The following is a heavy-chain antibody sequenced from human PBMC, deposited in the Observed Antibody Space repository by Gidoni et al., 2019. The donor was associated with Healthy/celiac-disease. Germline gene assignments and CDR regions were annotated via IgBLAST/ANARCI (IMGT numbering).Heavy chain of an antibody. V-gene: IGHV3-33*01. CDR3: AREYDFWSGYPSYYGMDV. Sequence: QVQLVESGGGVVQPGRSLRLSCAAPGFTFSSYGMHWVRQAPGKGLEWVAVIWYDGSNKYYADSVKGRFTISRDNSKNTLYLQMNSLRAEDTAVYYCAREYDFWSGYPSYYGMDVWGQGTTVTVSS. CDR1: GFTFSSYG. J-gene: IGHJ6*02. CDR2: IWYDGSNK. D-gene: IGHD3-3*01.